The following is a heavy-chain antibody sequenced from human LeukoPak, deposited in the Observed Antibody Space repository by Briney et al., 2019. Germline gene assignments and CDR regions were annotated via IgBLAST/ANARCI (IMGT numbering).Heavy chain of an antibody. CDR3: AREGYYYDSSGHDAFDI. Sequence: ASVKVSCKASGGTFSSYAISWVRQAPGQRLEWMGWINTGNDNTKYSQKFQGRVTITRDTSASTAYMELSSLRSEDTAVYYCAREGYYYDSSGHDAFDIWGQGTMVTVSS. CDR2: INTGNDNT. CDR1: GGTFSSYA. J-gene: IGHJ3*02. V-gene: IGHV1-3*04. D-gene: IGHD3-22*01.